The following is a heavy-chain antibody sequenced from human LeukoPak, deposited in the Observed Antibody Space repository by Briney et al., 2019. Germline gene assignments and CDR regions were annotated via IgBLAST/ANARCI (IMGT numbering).Heavy chain of an antibody. CDR1: GGSLSSYY. V-gene: IGHV4-59*08. CDR3: ARHSSRYYFDY. D-gene: IGHD6-6*01. J-gene: IGHJ4*02. CDR2: IYYSGST. Sequence: SETLSLTCTVSGGSLSSYYWSWIRQPPGKGLEWIGYIYYSGSTNYNPSLKSRVTISVDTSKNQFSLNLSSVTAADTAVYYCARHSSRYYFDYWGQGTLVTVSS.